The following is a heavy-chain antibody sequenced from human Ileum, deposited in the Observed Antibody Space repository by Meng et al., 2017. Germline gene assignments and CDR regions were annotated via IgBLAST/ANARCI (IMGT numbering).Heavy chain of an antibody. J-gene: IGHJ4*02. CDR2: IFQSGRT. D-gene: IGHD3-22*01. Sequence: QVHLAESGPRLVKPSGTLSLTCAVSGTWWSWVRQPPGKGLEWIGEIFQSGRTNYNPSLKSRVTISIDKSKSQISLQLSAVTAADTAVYSCATSNDRDVYYLGYWGQGTLVTVSS. V-gene: IGHV4-4*02. CDR3: ATSNDRDVYYLGY. CDR1: GTW.